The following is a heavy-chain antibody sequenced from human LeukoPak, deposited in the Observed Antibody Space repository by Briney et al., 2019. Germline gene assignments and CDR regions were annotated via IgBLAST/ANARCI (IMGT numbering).Heavy chain of an antibody. Sequence: SETLSLTCTVSGGSISSYYWSWIRQPPGKGLEWIGYIYYSGSTNYNPSLKSRVTISVDTSKNQFSLKLSSVTAADTAVYYCAREDYYDSSGSFQHWGQGTLVTVSS. CDR3: AREDYYDSSGSFQH. CDR2: IYYSGST. V-gene: IGHV4-59*01. D-gene: IGHD3-22*01. J-gene: IGHJ1*01. CDR1: GGSISSYY.